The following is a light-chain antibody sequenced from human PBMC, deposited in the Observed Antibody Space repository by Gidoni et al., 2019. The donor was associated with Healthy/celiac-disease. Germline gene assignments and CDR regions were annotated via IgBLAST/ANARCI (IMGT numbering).Light chain of an antibody. V-gene: IGKV1-5*03. Sequence: DIQMTQSPSTLSASVVDRVTITCRASQSISSWLAWYQQKPGKAPKLLIYKASSLESGVPSRFSGSGSGTEFTLTISSLQPDDFATYYCQQYNSYSYTFXXXTKLEIK. J-gene: IGKJ2*01. CDR3: QQYNSYSYT. CDR1: QSISSW. CDR2: KAS.